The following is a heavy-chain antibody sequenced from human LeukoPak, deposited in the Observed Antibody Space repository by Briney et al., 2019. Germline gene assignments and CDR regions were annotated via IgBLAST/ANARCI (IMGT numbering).Heavy chain of an antibody. CDR1: GGSISSYY. CDR3: ARSRYCTNGVCRFDY. D-gene: IGHD2-8*01. J-gene: IGHJ4*02. CDR2: IYYSGST. Sequence: SETLSLTCTVSGGSISSYYWSWIRQPPGKGLEWIGYIYYSGSTNYNPSLKSRVTISVDTSKNQFSLKLSSVTAADTAGYYCARSRYCTNGVCRFDYWGQGTLVTVSS. V-gene: IGHV4-59*01.